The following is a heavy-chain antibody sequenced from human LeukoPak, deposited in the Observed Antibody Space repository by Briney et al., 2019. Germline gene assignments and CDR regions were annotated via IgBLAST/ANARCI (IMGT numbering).Heavy chain of an antibody. CDR2: IIPIFGTA. D-gene: IGHD1-26*01. CDR1: GGTFSSYA. J-gene: IGHJ4*02. V-gene: IGHV1-69*13. Sequence: SVKVSCKASGGTFSSYAISWVRPAPGQGLEWMGGIIPIFGTANYAQKFQGRVTITADESTSTAYMELSSLRSEDTAVYYCARDRWGATPGGGYFDYWGQGTLVTVSS. CDR3: ARDRWGATPGGGYFDY.